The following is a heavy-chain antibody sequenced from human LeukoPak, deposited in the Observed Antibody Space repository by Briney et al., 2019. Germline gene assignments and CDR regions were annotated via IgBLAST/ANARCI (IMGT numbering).Heavy chain of an antibody. J-gene: IGHJ6*02. CDR3: ARSRPYYGMDV. Sequence: GASVKVSCKASGYTFTPYTMHWVRQAPGHRLEWMGRINAGNGATKYSQRFQGRVTITSDTSACTAYMELSSLRSEDTAVYYCARSRPYYGMDVWGQGTTVTVSS. D-gene: IGHD2-2*01. V-gene: IGHV1-3*01. CDR1: GYTFTPYT. CDR2: INAGNGAT.